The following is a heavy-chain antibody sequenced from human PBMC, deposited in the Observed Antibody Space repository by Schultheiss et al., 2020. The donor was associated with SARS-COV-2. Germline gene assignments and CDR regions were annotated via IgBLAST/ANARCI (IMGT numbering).Heavy chain of an antibody. Sequence: GGSLRLSCAASGFTFSSYAMSWVRQAPGKGLEWVSAISGSGGSTYYADSVKGRFTISRDNSKNTLYLQMNSLRAEDTAVYYCARDVPEYSSSWYTLDYWGQGTLVTVSS. CDR2: ISGSGGST. D-gene: IGHD6-13*01. J-gene: IGHJ4*02. CDR3: ARDVPEYSSSWYTLDY. V-gene: IGHV3-23*01. CDR1: GFTFSSYA.